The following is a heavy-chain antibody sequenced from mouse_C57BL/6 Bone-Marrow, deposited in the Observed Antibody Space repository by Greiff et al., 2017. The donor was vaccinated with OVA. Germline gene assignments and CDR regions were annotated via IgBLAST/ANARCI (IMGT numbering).Heavy chain of an antibody. J-gene: IGHJ4*01. D-gene: IGHD1-1*01. CDR2: ISSGSSTI. V-gene: IGHV5-17*01. Sequence: EVQRVESGGGLVKPGGSLKLSCAASGFTFSDYGMHWVRQAPEKGLEWVAYISSGSSTIYYADTVKGRFTISRDNAKNTLFLQMTSLRSEDTAMYYCARGDYYGRDYAMDYWGQGTSVTVSS. CDR3: ARGDYYGRDYAMDY. CDR1: GFTFSDYG.